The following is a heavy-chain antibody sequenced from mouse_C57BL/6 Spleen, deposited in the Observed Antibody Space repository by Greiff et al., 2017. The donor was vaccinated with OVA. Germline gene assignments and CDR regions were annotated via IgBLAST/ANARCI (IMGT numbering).Heavy chain of an antibody. D-gene: IGHD2-2*01. CDR3: ARGSMVTSPNYFAMDY. CDR2: ISDGGSYT. J-gene: IGHJ4*01. V-gene: IGHV5-4*01. CDR1: GFTFSSYV. Sequence: EVHLVESGGGLVKPGGSLKLSCAASGFTFSSYVMSWVRQTPEKRLEWVATISDGGSYTYYPDNVKGRFTISRDNAKNNLYLQMSQLKSEDTAMYYCARGSMVTSPNYFAMDYWGQGTSVTVSS.